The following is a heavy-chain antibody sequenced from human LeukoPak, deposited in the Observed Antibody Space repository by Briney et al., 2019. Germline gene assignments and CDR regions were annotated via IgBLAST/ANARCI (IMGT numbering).Heavy chain of an antibody. Sequence: ASETLSLTCTVSGGSISSNYWSWIRQPAGKGLEYIGRIYSSGNTNYNPSLKSRVTMSVDTSKNQFSLLLHSVTAADTAVYYCARVWLSSGSYWYFDFWGRGTLVIVSS. CDR3: ARVWLSSGSYWYFDF. CDR1: GGSISSNY. D-gene: IGHD3-22*01. J-gene: IGHJ2*01. CDR2: IYSSGNT. V-gene: IGHV4-4*07.